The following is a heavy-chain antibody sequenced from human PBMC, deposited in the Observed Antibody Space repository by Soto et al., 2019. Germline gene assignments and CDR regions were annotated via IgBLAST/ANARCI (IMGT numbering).Heavy chain of an antibody. CDR3: ASHYDLWTGYLSPVDY. V-gene: IGHV3-11*01. J-gene: IGHJ4*02. Sequence: PGGSLRLSCAASGYTFSDYYLRWIRQAPGKGLEWISYIDTSSTKIYYADSVRGRFTISRDNGKNSLFLEMNNLRVEDTAVYFCASHYDLWTGYLSPVDYWGRGTLVTVSS. CDR1: GYTFSDYY. CDR2: IDTSSTKI. D-gene: IGHD3-3*01.